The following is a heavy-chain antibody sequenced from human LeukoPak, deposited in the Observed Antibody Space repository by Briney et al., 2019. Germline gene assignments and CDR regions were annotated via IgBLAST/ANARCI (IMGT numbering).Heavy chain of an antibody. D-gene: IGHD1-1*01. Sequence: SETLSLTCTVSDGSISSYYWSWIRQPPGKGLEWIGYIYYSGSTNYNPSVKSRVTISVDTSKNQFSLKLSSVTAADTAVYYCARKPPNAGWFDPWGQGTLVTVSS. J-gene: IGHJ5*02. CDR2: IYYSGST. V-gene: IGHV4-59*08. CDR3: ARKPPNAGWFDP. CDR1: DGSISSYY.